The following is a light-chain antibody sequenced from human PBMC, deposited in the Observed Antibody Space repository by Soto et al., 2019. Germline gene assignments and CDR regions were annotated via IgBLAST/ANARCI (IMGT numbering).Light chain of an antibody. CDR3: QQYKNWPPLT. CDR1: QSVSSN. CDR2: GAF. V-gene: IGKV3-15*01. J-gene: IGKJ4*01. Sequence: EIVMTQSPATLSVSPGERATLSCRASQSVSSNLAWYQLKPGQAPRLLIYGAFTRATGIPARFSGSGSGTEFTLTISSLQSEDFAVYYCQQYKNWPPLTFGGGTKVEIK.